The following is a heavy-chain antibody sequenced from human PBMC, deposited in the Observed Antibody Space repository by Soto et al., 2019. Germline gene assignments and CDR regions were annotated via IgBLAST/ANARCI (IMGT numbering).Heavy chain of an antibody. D-gene: IGHD3-3*01. Sequence: PSETLSLTCAVYGGSFSGYYWSWIRQPPGKGLEWIGEINHSGSTNYNPSLKSRVTISVGTSKNQFSLKLSSVTAADTAVYYCARETVLRFLEWLPRTRYGMDVWGQGTTVTVSS. V-gene: IGHV4-34*01. CDR2: INHSGST. CDR3: ARETVLRFLEWLPRTRYGMDV. CDR1: GGSFSGYY. J-gene: IGHJ6*02.